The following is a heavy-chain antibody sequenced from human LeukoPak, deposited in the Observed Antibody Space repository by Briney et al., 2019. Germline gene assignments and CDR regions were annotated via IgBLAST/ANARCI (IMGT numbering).Heavy chain of an antibody. V-gene: IGHV3-7*01. D-gene: IGHD2-15*01. Sequence: GGSLRLSSAASGFNFSRYWMRWVRQAPGKGLEWVANIKQDGSEKDYVDSVTGRFTISRDNVKNSLYLQMNSLRVEDTAVYYCARASIPATFFDYWGQGILVTVSS. CDR1: GFNFSRYW. J-gene: IGHJ4*02. CDR2: IKQDGSEK. CDR3: ARASIPATFFDY.